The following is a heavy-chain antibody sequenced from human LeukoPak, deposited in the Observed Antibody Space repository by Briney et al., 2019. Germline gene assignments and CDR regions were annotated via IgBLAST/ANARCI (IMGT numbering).Heavy chain of an antibody. D-gene: IGHD6-19*01. CDR3: ARDQSSGWFDY. V-gene: IGHV4-31*03. CDR2: IYYSGST. J-gene: IGHJ4*02. Sequence: SETLSLTCTVSGGSISSGGYYYTWIRQHPGKGLEYIGYIYYSGSTYYNPSLESRVAMSVDTSKSQFSLKLSSVTAADTAVYYCARDQSSGWFDYWGQGTLVTVSS. CDR1: GGSISSGGYY.